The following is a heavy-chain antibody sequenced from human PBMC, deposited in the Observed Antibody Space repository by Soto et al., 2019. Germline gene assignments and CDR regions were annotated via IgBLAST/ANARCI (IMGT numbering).Heavy chain of an antibody. V-gene: IGHV4-31*11. CDR1: GGSISNGGYY. CDR2: IYFSGST. Sequence: QLQLEESGPGLVKPSQTLSLTCAVSGGSISNGGYYWSWIRQHPGKGLEWIGSIYFSGSTYYNQSPKSRVTITVATPKNQFSLKLSSVTAANSAVYYCAGDNHSQQPNPRWRGGYMDVWGKGTTVTVSS. CDR3: AGDNHSQQPNPRWRGGYMDV. D-gene: IGHD6-13*01. J-gene: IGHJ6*03.